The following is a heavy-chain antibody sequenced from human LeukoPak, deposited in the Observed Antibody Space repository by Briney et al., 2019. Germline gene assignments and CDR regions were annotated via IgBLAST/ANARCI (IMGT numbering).Heavy chain of an antibody. CDR2: IYYSGST. CDR3: ARHDLGITRDAFDI. V-gene: IGHV4-31*03. CDR1: GGSISSGGYY. Sequence: PSETLSLTCTVSGGSISSGGYYWSWIRQHPGKGLEWIGYIYYSGSTYYNPSLKSRVTISVDTSKNQFSLKLSSVTAADTAVYYCARHDLGITRDAFDIWGQGTMVTVSS. J-gene: IGHJ3*02. D-gene: IGHD3-22*01.